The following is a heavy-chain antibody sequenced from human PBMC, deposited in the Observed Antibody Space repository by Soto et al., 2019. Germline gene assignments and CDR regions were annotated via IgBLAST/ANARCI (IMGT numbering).Heavy chain of an antibody. J-gene: IGHJ3*01. CDR3: ARERGSGPGPIFDP. CDR1: GVSISSYY. CDR2: IYYSGST. V-gene: IGHV4-59*01. D-gene: IGHD3-10*01. Sequence: PSETLSLTCTVSGVSISSYYWSWIRQPPGKGLEWIGYIYYSGSTNYNPSLKSRVTISVDTSKNQFSLKLSSVTAADTAVYYCARERGSGPGPIFDPWGQGTMVTVSS.